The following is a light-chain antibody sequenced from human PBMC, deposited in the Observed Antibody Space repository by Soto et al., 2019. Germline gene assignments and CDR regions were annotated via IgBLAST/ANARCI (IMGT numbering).Light chain of an antibody. Sequence: EIVLTQSPGTLSLSPGERPTLSCRASQSVSSSYLAWYRQNPGQAPRLLIYGASSRATGIPDRFSGSGSGTDFTLTISRLEPEDFAVYYCQQYGSSPPYTFGQGTKLEIK. CDR3: QQYGSSPPYT. CDR2: GAS. V-gene: IGKV3-20*01. CDR1: QSVSSSY. J-gene: IGKJ2*01.